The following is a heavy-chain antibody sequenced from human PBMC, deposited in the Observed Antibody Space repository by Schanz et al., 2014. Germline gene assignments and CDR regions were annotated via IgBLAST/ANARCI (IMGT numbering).Heavy chain of an antibody. CDR3: ARDEGRDGYNLAFDV. D-gene: IGHD5-12*01. V-gene: IGHV3-53*01. J-gene: IGHJ4*02. Sequence: EVQLVESGGGLIQPGESLRLSCAVSGFTVSSNYMSWVRQAPGRGLEWVSTIYINAGSTRYADSVKGRFIISRDSSKNTLFLQMNSLRPEDTAVYFCARDEGRDGYNLAFDVWGQGTQVTVSS. CDR2: IYINAGST. CDR1: GFTVSSNY.